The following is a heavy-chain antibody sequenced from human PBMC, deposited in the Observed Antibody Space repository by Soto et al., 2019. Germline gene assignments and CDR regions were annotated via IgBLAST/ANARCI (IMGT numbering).Heavy chain of an antibody. CDR1: GGSISSGGYY. D-gene: IGHD1-26*01. J-gene: IGHJ4*02. V-gene: IGHV4-31*03. CDR3: ARTSGSYAWYFDY. CDR2: IYYSGST. Sequence: SETLSLTCTASGGSISSGGYYWSWIRQHLGKGLEWIGYIYYSGSTYYNPSLKSRVTISVDTSKDQFSLKLSSVTAADTAVYYCARTSGSYAWYFDYWSQGTLVTVSS.